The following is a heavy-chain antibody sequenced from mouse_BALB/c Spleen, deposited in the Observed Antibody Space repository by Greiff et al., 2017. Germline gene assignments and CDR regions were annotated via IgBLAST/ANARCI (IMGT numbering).Heavy chain of an antibody. CDR2: IDPANGNT. CDR1: GFNINDTY. V-gene: IGHV14-3*02. Sequence: VQLQQSGAELVKPGASVKLSCTASGFNINDTYMHWVKQRPEQGLEWIGRIDPANGNTKYDPKFQGKATITADTSSNTAYLQLSSLTSEDTAVYYCARSGGNYQDFDVWGAGTTVTVSS. D-gene: IGHD2-1*01. CDR3: ARSGGNYQDFDV. J-gene: IGHJ1*01.